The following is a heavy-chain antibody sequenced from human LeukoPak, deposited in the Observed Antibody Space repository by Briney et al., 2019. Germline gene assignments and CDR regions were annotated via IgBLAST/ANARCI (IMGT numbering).Heavy chain of an antibody. D-gene: IGHD6-19*01. CDR1: GYTFTGYY. Sequence: ASVKVSCKVSGYTFTGYYMHWVRQAPGQGLEWMGWINPNSGDTNYSQKFQGRVSMTRDTSINTAYMELSRLTSDDTAVYYCARDLYSSGWTDAFDIWGQGTTVTVSS. V-gene: IGHV1-2*02. CDR3: ARDLYSSGWTDAFDI. CDR2: INPNSGDT. J-gene: IGHJ3*02.